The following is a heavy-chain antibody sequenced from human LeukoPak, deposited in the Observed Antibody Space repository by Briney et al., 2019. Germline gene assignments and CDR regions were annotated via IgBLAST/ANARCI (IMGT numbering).Heavy chain of an antibody. CDR1: GGSFSGYY. J-gene: IGHJ3*02. D-gene: IGHD2-2*01. V-gene: IGHV4-34*01. Sequence: PSETLSLTCAVYGGSFSGYYWSWIRQPPGKGLEWIGEINHSGSTNYNPSLKSRVTISVDTSKNQFSLKLSSVTAADTAVYYCARPSQIVVVPAADAFDIWGQGTMVTVPS. CDR3: ARPSQIVVVPAADAFDI. CDR2: INHSGST.